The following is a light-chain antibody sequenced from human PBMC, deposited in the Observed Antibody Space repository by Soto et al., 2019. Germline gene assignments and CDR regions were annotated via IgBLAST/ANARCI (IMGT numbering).Light chain of an antibody. CDR2: AAS. CDR3: EQTYSTTVT. CDR1: QNIYNY. J-gene: IGKJ5*01. V-gene: IGKV1-39*01. Sequence: DIQRTQSPSSLSASVGDRVTVTCRTSQNIYNYLNWYQQKPGKAPKLLIYAASSVQSGVPLRFSGTGSGTDVTITISSLKNEDGATYYCEQTYSTTVTFGQGTRLEIK.